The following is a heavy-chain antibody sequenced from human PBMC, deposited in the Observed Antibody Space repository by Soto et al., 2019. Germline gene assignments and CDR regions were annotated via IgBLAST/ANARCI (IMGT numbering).Heavy chain of an antibody. Sequence: GASVKVSCKASGGTFHNYPITWVRQAPGEGLEWMGGSIPIFGTANYAQKFQGRVTISVDESTSTAYMELSSLRSEDTAVYYCARGRGYSGDDHYYYFDMDVWGQGTTVTVSS. CDR3: ARGRGYSGDDHYYYFDMDV. J-gene: IGHJ6*02. CDR2: SIPIFGTA. D-gene: IGHD5-12*01. V-gene: IGHV1-69*13. CDR1: GGTFHNYP.